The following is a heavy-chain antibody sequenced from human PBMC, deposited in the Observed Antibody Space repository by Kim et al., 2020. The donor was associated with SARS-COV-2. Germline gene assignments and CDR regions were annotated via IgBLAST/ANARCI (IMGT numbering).Heavy chain of an antibody. Sequence: SETLSLTCAVYGGSFSGYYWSWIRQPPGKGLEWIGEINHSGSTNYNPSLKSRVTISVDTSKNQFSPKLSSVTAADTAVYYCARGRRVRGVIITGDYWGQGTLVTVSS. CDR3: ARGRRVRGVIITGDY. D-gene: IGHD3-10*01. CDR2: INHSGST. CDR1: GGSFSGYY. J-gene: IGHJ4*01. V-gene: IGHV4-34*01.